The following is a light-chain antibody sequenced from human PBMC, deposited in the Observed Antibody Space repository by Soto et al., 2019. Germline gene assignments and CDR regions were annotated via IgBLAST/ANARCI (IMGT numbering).Light chain of an antibody. CDR2: DVT. CDR1: SSDIGTYNY. J-gene: IGLJ1*01. CDR3: NSYTATSTPYV. Sequence: QSVLTQPASVSGSPGQSITISCAGTSSDIGTYNYVSWYQQHPGKAPKLVLYDVTHRPSGVSNRFSGSKSGNTASLTISGLQAEDEADYYCNSYTATSTPYVFGTGTKLTVL. V-gene: IGLV2-14*03.